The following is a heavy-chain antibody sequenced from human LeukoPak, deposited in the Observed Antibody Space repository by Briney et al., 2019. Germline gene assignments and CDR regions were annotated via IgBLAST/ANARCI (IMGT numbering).Heavy chain of an antibody. V-gene: IGHV4-34*01. J-gene: IGHJ4*02. D-gene: IGHD2-2*01. CDR1: GGSFSGYY. CDR2: INHSGST. CDR3: ARASYCSSTSWPSWDY. Sequence: PSETQSLTCAVYGGSFSGYYWRWLRHPPGKGLEWIVEINHSGSTNYNPSLKSRVTISVDTYKNQFSLKLSSVTAADTAVYYCARASYCSSTSWPSWDYWGQGTLVSVSS.